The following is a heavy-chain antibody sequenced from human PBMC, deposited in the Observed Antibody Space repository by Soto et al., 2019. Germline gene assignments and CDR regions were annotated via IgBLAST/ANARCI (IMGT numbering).Heavy chain of an antibody. CDR2: ITYGGSI. D-gene: IGHD5-18*01. Sequence: SETLSLTCTVSGASITNDDFFWSWVRQHPDKGLEWLAYITYGGSIYYNPSLRSRLSVSIDKSKSQFSLNVRSVTAADTAVYFCAKMELTQLWLLVQNWGQGLPVTVSS. CDR3: AKMELTQLWLLVQN. V-gene: IGHV4-31*03. J-gene: IGHJ4*02. CDR1: GASITNDDFF.